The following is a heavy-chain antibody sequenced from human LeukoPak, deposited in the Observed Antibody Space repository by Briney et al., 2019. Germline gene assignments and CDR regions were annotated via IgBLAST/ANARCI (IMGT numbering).Heavy chain of an antibody. CDR1: GGSISSSSYY. CDR3: AGVDTAHPVFDY. J-gene: IGHJ4*02. CDR2: IYYSGST. V-gene: IGHV4-30-4*08. Sequence: PSETLSLTCTVSGGSISSSSYYWGWIRQPPGKGLEWIGYIYYSGSTYYNPSLKSRATISVDTSKNQFSLKLSSVTAADTAVYYCAGVDTAHPVFDYWGQGTLVTVSS. D-gene: IGHD5-18*01.